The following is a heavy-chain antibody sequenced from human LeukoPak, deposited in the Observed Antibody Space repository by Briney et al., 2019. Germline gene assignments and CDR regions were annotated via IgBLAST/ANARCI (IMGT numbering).Heavy chain of an antibody. Sequence: GGSLRLSCAASGFIVSTHYMTWVRQAPGKGLEWISIIYSGGATYYADSMKGRFTISRDNSKNTLYLQMNSLRAEDTAIYYCATGTIVGDTFDIWGQGTMVTVSS. CDR1: GFIVSTHY. J-gene: IGHJ3*02. D-gene: IGHD1-26*01. V-gene: IGHV3-66*01. CDR2: IYSGGAT. CDR3: ATGTIVGDTFDI.